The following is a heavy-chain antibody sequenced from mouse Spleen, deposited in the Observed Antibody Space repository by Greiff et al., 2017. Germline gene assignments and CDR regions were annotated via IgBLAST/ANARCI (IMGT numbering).Heavy chain of an antibody. Sequence: VQLQQSGAELVRPGASVKLSCTASGFNITDDYMHWVKQRPEQGLEWIGWIDPENGDTEYASKFQGKATITADTSSNTAYLQLSSLTSEDTAVYYCTTYGNYDYWGQGTTLTVSS. J-gene: IGHJ2*01. V-gene: IGHV14-4*01. D-gene: IGHD2-10*02. CDR2: IDPENGDT. CDR3: TTYGNYDY. CDR1: GFNITDDY.